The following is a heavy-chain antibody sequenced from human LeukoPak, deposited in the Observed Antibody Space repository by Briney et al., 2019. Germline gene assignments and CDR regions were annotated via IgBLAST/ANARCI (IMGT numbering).Heavy chain of an antibody. CDR3: AKRWFGELLLDY. Sequence: PGGTLRLSCEVSGFSFRNFGMRWVRQAPGKGLEWVSDISDSGGTTYYGDSVKGRFIISRDNSKNTLYLQMNSLRAEDTAVYYCAKRWFGELLLDYSGQGTLVTVSS. CDR1: GFSFRNFG. CDR2: ISDSGGTT. V-gene: IGHV3-23*01. J-gene: IGHJ4*02. D-gene: IGHD3-10*01.